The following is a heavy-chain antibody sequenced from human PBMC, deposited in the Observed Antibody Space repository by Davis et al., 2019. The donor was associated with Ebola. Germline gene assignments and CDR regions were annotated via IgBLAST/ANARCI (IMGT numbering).Heavy chain of an antibody. J-gene: IGHJ4*02. V-gene: IGHV3-23*01. CDR3: AKVAYDYVWGSYRLRSGYFDY. D-gene: IGHD3-16*02. Sequence: GESLKISCAASGFTFSSYAMSWVRQAPGKGLEWVSAISGSGGSTYYADSVKGRFTISRDNSKNTLYLQMNSLRAEDTAVYYCAKVAYDYVWGSYRLRSGYFDYWGQGTLVTVSS. CDR2: ISGSGGST. CDR1: GFTFSSYA.